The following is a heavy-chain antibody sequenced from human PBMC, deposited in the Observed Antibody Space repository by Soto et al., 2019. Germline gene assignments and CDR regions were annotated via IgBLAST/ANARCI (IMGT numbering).Heavy chain of an antibody. Sequence: VQLVESGGDLVQPGGSLRLSCAASGFIFSDYWIHWVRQAPGEGLVWVSHIQGDEHSTSFADSVNGRFTISRDNTKNMVYLHMRSLRADDTAVYHCVRGGPDGSLDYWGQGTLVVVSA. D-gene: IGHD1-26*01. CDR3: VRGGPDGSLDY. CDR1: GFIFSDYW. J-gene: IGHJ4*02. CDR2: IQGDEHST. V-gene: IGHV3-74*01.